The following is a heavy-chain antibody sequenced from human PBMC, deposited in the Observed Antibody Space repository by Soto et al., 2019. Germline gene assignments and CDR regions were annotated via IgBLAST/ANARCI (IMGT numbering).Heavy chain of an antibody. CDR1: GGSINSRSYY. Sequence: NPSETLFLTCTVSGGSINSRSYYWGWIRQSPGKGLEWIGSIYYSGSTYYNPSLKSRVAMSVDTSKNQFSLKLRSVSAADTAVYYCARQRTSVVTQAYFDDWGQGSLVTVSS. J-gene: IGHJ4*02. D-gene: IGHD2-21*02. CDR3: ARQRTSVVTQAYFDD. V-gene: IGHV4-39*01. CDR2: IYYSGST.